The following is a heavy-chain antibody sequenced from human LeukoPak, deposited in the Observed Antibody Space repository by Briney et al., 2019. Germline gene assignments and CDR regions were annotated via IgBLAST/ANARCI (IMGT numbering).Heavy chain of an antibody. CDR1: GFTFSNNW. Sequence: PGGSLRLSCAASGFTFSNNWMHWVRQAPGKGLVGVSRVSTDGRSTTYADSVKGRFTITRDNAKNTLYLQMTGRRAEDTAVYYCARDGSLRDGVWFDSWGQGTLVTVSS. CDR3: ARDGSLRDGVWFDS. CDR2: VSTDGRST. J-gene: IGHJ5*01. D-gene: IGHD1-26*01. V-gene: IGHV3-74*03.